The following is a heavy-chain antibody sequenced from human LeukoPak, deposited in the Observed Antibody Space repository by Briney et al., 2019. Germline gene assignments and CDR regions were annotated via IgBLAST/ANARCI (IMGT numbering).Heavy chain of an antibody. CDR1: GGTFNNYF. J-gene: IGHJ5*02. D-gene: IGHD5-24*01. V-gene: IGHV1-69*13. CDR3: ARGDVVVGLQLLPGCFDP. CDR2: IIPMFNTT. Sequence: SVKVSCKVSGGTFNNYFINWVRQAPGEGFEWMGGIIPMFNTTNSGQRFQGRVTFTADESTTTAHMELSSLRSDDSAVYYCARGDVVVGLQLLPGCFDPWGQGTLVTVSS.